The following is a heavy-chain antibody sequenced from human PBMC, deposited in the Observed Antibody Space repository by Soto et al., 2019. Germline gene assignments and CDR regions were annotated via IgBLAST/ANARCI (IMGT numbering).Heavy chain of an antibody. V-gene: IGHV3-30*18. CDR3: AKDNYSSSWYRSGMDV. D-gene: IGHD6-13*01. Sequence: GGSLRLSCAASGFTFSSYGMHWVRQAPGKGLEWVAVISYDGSNKYYADSVKGRFTISRDNSKNTLYLQMNSLRAEDTAVYYCAKDNYSSSWYRSGMDVCGQGTTVTVSS. J-gene: IGHJ6*02. CDR2: ISYDGSNK. CDR1: GFTFSSYG.